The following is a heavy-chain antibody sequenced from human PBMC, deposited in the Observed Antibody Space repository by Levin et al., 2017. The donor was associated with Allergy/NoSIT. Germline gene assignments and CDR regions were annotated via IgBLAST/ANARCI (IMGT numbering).Heavy chain of an antibody. CDR3: PKEVYGSGAYYFDY. D-gene: IGHD3-10*01. V-gene: IGHV3-30*18. CDR2: ISSDGSKK. J-gene: IGHJ4*02. CDR1: GFIFSAYG. Sequence: GGSLRLSCAASGFIFSAYGMHWVRQAPGKGLEWVAGISSDGSKKYYADSVKGRITISRDNSKNTLYLQLNSLRAEDTAVYYCPKEVYGSGAYYFDYWGQGTLVTVSP.